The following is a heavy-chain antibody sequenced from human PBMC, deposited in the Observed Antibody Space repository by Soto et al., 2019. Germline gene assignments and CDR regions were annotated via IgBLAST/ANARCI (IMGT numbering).Heavy chain of an antibody. CDR3: SRDHGYCSRTSCYYFDY. D-gene: IGHD2-2*01. CDR1: GFTLSSYA. J-gene: IGHJ4*01. Sequence: GGSLRLSCAASGFTLSSYAMHWVRQAPGKGLEWVAVISYDGTNKYYADSVKGRFTISRDNSKTTLYLQMNSPRAEDTAVYYFSRDHGYCSRTSCYYFDYWVHGTLVTVTS. V-gene: IGHV3-30-3*01. CDR2: ISYDGTNK.